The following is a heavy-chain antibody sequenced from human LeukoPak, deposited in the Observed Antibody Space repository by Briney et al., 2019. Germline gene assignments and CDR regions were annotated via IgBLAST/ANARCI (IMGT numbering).Heavy chain of an antibody. D-gene: IGHD1-26*01. CDR3: ASGPWELDY. J-gene: IGHJ4*02. CDR2: INHSGST. V-gene: IGHV4-34*01. Sequence: PSETLSLTCAVYGGSFSGYYWNWIRQPPGKGLEWIGEINHSGSTNYNPSLKSRVTISVDTSKNQFSLKLSSVTAADTAVYYCASGPWELDYWGQGTLVTVSS. CDR1: GGSFSGYY.